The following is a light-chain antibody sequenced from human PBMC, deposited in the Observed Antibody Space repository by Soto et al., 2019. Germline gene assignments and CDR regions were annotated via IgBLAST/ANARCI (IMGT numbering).Light chain of an antibody. CDR1: QSLAYSDGNTY. V-gene: IGKV2-30*01. Sequence: DVVMTQSPLSLPVTLGQPASISCRSSQSLAYSDGNTYLNWFQQRPGQSPRRLSYKVSNRDSGVQDRFSGSGTSTDFTLKISRVEAEDVGLYYCRQGTYWPWTFGQGTKVEIK. CDR2: KVS. CDR3: RQGTYWPWT. J-gene: IGKJ1*01.